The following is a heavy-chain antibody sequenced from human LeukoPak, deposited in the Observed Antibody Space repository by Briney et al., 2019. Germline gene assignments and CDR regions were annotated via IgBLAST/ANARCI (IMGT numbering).Heavy chain of an antibody. J-gene: IGHJ3*02. CDR3: AKLPPLYCSSTSCYGASDAFDI. Sequence: GRSLRLSCAASGFTFDDYAMHWVRQAPGKGLEWVSGISWNSGSIGYADSVKGRFTISRDNAKNSLHLQMNSLRAEDTALYYCAKLPPLYCSSTSCYGASDAFDIWGQGTMVTVSS. V-gene: IGHV3-9*01. D-gene: IGHD2-2*01. CDR2: ISWNSGSI. CDR1: GFTFDDYA.